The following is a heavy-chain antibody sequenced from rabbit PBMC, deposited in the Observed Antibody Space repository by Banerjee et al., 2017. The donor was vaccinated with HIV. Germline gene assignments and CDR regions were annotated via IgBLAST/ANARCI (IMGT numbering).Heavy chain of an antibody. CDR3: AGTVGYGYASIGL. V-gene: IGHV1S40*01. CDR2: ISAGSSGRP. J-gene: IGHJ4*01. CDR1: GFSFSTNYY. Sequence: QSLEESGGDLVKPGASLTLTCTASGFSFSTNYYMCWVRQDPGKGLKWIACISAGSSGRPYCTRWSNGRFTIVEPSPTSVTLQMASMAAAVTATYFRAGTVGYGYASIGLWGRGTLVTVS. D-gene: IGHD6-1*01.